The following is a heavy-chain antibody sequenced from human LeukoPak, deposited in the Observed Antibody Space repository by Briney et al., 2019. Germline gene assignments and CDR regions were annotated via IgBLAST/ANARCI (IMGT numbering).Heavy chain of an antibody. V-gene: IGHV1-69*05. CDR3: ARDGYDSSGYYHNWFDP. CDR1: GGTFSSYA. J-gene: IGHJ5*02. D-gene: IGHD3-22*01. CDR2: IIPIFGTA. Sequence: ASVKVSCKASGGTFSSYAISWVRQAPGQGLEWMGGIIPIFGTANYAQKFQGRVTMTRDTSTSTVYMELSSLRSEDTAVYYCARDGYDSSGYYHNWFDPWGQGTLVTVSS.